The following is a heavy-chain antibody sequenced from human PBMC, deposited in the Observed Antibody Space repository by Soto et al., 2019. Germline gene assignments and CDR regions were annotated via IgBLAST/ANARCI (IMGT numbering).Heavy chain of an antibody. CDR2: ISSSSSYT. CDR3: ARGQYSKGSVSTGWWFGP. D-gene: IGHD5-12*01. CDR1: GFTFSDYY. Sequence: QVQLVESGGGLVKPGGSLRLSCAASGFTFSDYYMSWIRQAPGKGLEWVSYISSSSSYTNYAYSVKGLFTISSDTAKNSLYRQLNGVSAEDTAVYYGARGQYSKGSVSTGWWFGPWGQGTLVTVSS. V-gene: IGHV3-11*06. J-gene: IGHJ5*02.